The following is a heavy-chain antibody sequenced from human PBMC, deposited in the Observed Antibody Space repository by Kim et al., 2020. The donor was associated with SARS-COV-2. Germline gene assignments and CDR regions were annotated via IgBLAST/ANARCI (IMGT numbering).Heavy chain of an antibody. CDR2: MSTSGRTI. CDR3: ARDRGRSGWTGWFDT. V-gene: IGHV3-48*03. J-gene: IGHJ5*02. D-gene: IGHD6-19*01. Sequence: GGSLRLSCAASGLTFSSSEMNWVRQAPGKGLEWVSYMSTSGRTIYYADSVKGRFTISRDNAKNSLYLQMNSLRAEDTAVYYCARDRGRSGWTGWFDTWGQGTLVTVSS. CDR1: GLTFSSSE.